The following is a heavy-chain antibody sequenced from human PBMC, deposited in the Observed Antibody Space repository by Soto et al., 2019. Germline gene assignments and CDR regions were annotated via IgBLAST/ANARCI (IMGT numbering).Heavy chain of an antibody. CDR3: AKCGLRFLEWSTGMDV. J-gene: IGHJ6*02. D-gene: IGHD3-3*01. Sequence: QVQLVESGGGVVQPGRSLRLSCAASGFTFSSYGMHWVRQAPGKGLEWVAVISYDGSNKYYADSVKGRFTISRDNSKNXLYLQMNSLRAEDTAVYYCAKCGLRFLEWSTGMDVWGQGTTVTVSS. V-gene: IGHV3-30*18. CDR2: ISYDGSNK. CDR1: GFTFSSYG.